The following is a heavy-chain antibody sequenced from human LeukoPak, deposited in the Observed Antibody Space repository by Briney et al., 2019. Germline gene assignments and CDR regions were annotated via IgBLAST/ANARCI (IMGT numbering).Heavy chain of an antibody. CDR1: GFTFSSYA. Sequence: GGSLRLSCAASGFTFSSYAMSWVRQAPGKGLEWVSAISGSGGSTYYADSVKGRFTISRDNSKNTLYLQMNSLRAEDTAVYYCAKCREQWLVCFLDYCGQGTLVTVS. J-gene: IGHJ4*02. CDR3: AKCREQWLVCFLDY. CDR2: ISGSGGST. D-gene: IGHD6-19*01. V-gene: IGHV3-23*01.